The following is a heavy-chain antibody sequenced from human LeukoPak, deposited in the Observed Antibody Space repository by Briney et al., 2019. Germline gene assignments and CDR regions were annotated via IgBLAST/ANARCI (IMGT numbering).Heavy chain of an antibody. CDR2: ISGSGGST. Sequence: GGSLRLSCAASGFTFSSYAMSWVRQAPGKGLEWVSAISGSGGSTYYADSVKGRFTISRDNSKNTLYLQMNSLRAEDTGVYYCAKDRGSSWLNWFDPWAQGTLVTVSS. CDR3: AKDRGSSWLNWFDP. J-gene: IGHJ5*02. CDR1: GFTFSSYA. V-gene: IGHV3-23*01. D-gene: IGHD6-13*01.